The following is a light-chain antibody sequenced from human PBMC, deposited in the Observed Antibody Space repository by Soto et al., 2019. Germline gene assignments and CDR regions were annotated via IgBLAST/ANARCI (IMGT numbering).Light chain of an antibody. Sequence: DIQMTQSPSTLSASVGDRVTISCRASQTITSWLAWYQQKPGKARKLLIYDASSLESGVPSRFSGSGSGTEFTLTISSLQPDDFATYYCQQHNSYPWTFGQGTKVEIK. V-gene: IGKV1-5*01. CDR2: DAS. CDR3: QQHNSYPWT. CDR1: QTITSW. J-gene: IGKJ1*01.